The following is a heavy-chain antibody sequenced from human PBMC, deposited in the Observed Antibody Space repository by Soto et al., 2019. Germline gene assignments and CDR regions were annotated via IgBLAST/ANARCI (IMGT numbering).Heavy chain of an antibody. CDR1: VYTFSSYW. Sequence: PGGSLRLSCAASVYTFSSYWMHWVRQAPGKGLVLVSRVNGDGSSTSYADPVKGRFTISRDNAKNTVQLQMDSLRAEGTAVYYCARVMANLPWYFDYWGQGTLVTVSS. J-gene: IGHJ4*02. CDR2: VNGDGSST. CDR3: ARVMANLPWYFDY. V-gene: IGHV3-74*01. D-gene: IGHD2-8*01.